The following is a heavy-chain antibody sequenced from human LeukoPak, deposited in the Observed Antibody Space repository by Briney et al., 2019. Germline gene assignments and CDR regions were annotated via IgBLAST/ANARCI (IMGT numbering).Heavy chain of an antibody. CDR3: ARFGVPYGVDV. CDR2: IKPDGSEK. D-gene: IGHD3-16*01. Sequence: GGSLRLSCAASGFTFSTYWMSWVRKAPGKGLGWVANIKPDGSEKDYVDSLKGRFTISRDNAKNSLYLQVNSLRAEDTAVYYCARFGVPYGVDVWGQGTTVTVSS. CDR1: GFTFSTYW. V-gene: IGHV3-7*04. J-gene: IGHJ6*02.